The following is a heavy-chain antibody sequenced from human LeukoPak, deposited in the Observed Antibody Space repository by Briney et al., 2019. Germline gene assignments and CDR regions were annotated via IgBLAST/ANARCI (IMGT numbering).Heavy chain of an antibody. D-gene: IGHD2-2*01. CDR1: GYTFTGYY. J-gene: IGHJ6*03. CDR2: INPNSGGT. V-gene: IGHV1-2*02. Sequence: ASVKVSCKASGYTFTGYYMHWVRQAPGQGLEWMGWINPNSGGTNYAQKFQGRVTMTRDTSISTAYMDLSRLRSDDTAVYYCARSPLVVPAARQDYYYYYMDVWGKGTTVTVSS. CDR3: ARSPLVVPAARQDYYYYYMDV.